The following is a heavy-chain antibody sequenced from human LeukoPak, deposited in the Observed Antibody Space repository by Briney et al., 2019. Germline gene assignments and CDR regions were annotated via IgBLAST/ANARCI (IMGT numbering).Heavy chain of an antibody. V-gene: IGHV3-21*01. CDR1: GFTFSSYA. CDR2: ISRTSTYI. J-gene: IGHJ4*02. Sequence: GGSLRLSCSASGFTFSSYAMNWVRQAPGKGLEWVSGISRTSTYIYYADSVQGRFTISRDNAKNSLYLQMDSLRAEDTAVYYCARRAGAYSHPYDYWGQGTLVTVSS. D-gene: IGHD4/OR15-4a*01. CDR3: ARRAGAYSHPYDY.